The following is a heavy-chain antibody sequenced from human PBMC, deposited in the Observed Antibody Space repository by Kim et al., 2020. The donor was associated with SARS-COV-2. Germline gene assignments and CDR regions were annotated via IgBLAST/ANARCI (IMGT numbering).Heavy chain of an antibody. CDR2: IWYDGSNK. V-gene: IGHV3-33*01. CDR1: GFTFSSYG. J-gene: IGHJ4*02. Sequence: GGSLRLSCAASGFTFSSYGMHWVRQAPGKGLEWVAVIWYDGSNKYYADSVKGRFTISRDNSKNTLYLQMNSLRAEDTAVYYCARDSAAGAADYWGQGTLVTVSS. D-gene: IGHD3-10*01. CDR3: ARDSAAGAADY.